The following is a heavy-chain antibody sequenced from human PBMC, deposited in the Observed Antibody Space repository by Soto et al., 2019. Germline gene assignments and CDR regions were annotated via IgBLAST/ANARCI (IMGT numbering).Heavy chain of an antibody. Sequence: QVQLQQSGPGLLKPSQILSLTCTVSGDSIGGVGYCSWIRQFPGRGLERIGCISSSGSTYYNPALNNRISLSLDTSQNQFSLKLLSVTAADTAIYYCARSGVTGIVIPSHWFDPWGQGTLVTVSS. J-gene: IGHJ5*02. V-gene: IGHV4-31*03. CDR3: ARSGVTGIVIPSHWFDP. CDR1: GDSIGGVGY. CDR2: ISSSGST. D-gene: IGHD2-21*02.